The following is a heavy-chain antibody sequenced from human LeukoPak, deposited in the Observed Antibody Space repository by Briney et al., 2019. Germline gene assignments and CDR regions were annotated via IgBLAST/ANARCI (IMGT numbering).Heavy chain of an antibody. V-gene: IGHV3-7*01. Sequence: GGSLRLSCVASGFTFSSYWMTWVRQAPGKGLEWVANIKTDGSQIYYVDSVKGRFTISRDNAKNSLYLQMNSLRAEDTAVYYCARDPLLWFGELSTSNAFDIWGQGTMVTVSS. D-gene: IGHD3-10*01. J-gene: IGHJ3*02. CDR3: ARDPLLWFGELSTSNAFDI. CDR2: IKTDGSQI. CDR1: GFTFSSYW.